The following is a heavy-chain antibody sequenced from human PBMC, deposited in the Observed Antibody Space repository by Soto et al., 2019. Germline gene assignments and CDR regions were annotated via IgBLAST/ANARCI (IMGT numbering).Heavy chain of an antibody. CDR3: GLSDCVGDCVSCDP. CDR2: VNTKSGGT. J-gene: IGHJ5*02. Sequence: QVQLVQAGAEMKKPGASLKVSCKASGYTFTDYYIHWFRQAPGQGLEWMGWVNTKSGGTNYAQKLQGWITMTRDTSISTAFVEFSGRRSDETAVDYCGLSDCVGDCVSCDPWGQGTLVTVSS. D-gene: IGHD2-21*02. CDR1: GYTFTDYY. V-gene: IGHV1-2*04.